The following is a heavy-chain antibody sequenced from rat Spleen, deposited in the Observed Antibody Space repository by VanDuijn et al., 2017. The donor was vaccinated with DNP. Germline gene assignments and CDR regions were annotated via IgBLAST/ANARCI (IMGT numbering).Heavy chain of an antibody. D-gene: IGHD4-3*01. J-gene: IGHJ2*01. V-gene: IGHV5-25*01. CDR1: GFTFSNYD. Sequence: EVQLVESGGGLVQPGRSLKLSCAASGFTFSNYDMAWVRQAPTKGLEWVASISTGGGNTYYRDSVKGRFTISRDNAESTLYLQMDSLRSEDMATYYCARWNSGHFDYWGQGVMVSVSS. CDR2: ISTGGGNT. CDR3: ARWNSGHFDY.